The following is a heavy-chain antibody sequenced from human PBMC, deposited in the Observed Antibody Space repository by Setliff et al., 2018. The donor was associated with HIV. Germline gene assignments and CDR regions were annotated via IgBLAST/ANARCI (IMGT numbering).Heavy chain of an antibody. Sequence: ASVKVSCKASGFSFDDYYIHWVRQAPGQGLELMGWINTNTGNPTYAQGFTGRFVFSLDTSVSTAYLQISSLKAEDTAVYFCARDLKRPNSNFWGGYPIPFDSWGQGTLVTVSS. V-gene: IGHV7-4-1*02. CDR1: GFSFDDYY. CDR2: INTNTGNP. J-gene: IGHJ4*02. CDR3: ARDLKRPNSNFWGGYPIPFDS. D-gene: IGHD3-3*01.